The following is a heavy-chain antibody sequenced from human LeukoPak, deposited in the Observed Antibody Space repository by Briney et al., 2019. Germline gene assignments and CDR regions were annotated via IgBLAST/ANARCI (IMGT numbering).Heavy chain of an antibody. D-gene: IGHD2-2*01. Sequence: SETLSLTCTVSGGSISSGSYYWSWIRQPAGKGLEWIGRIYTSGSTNYNPSLKSRVTMSVDTSKNQFSLKLSSVTAADTAVYYCARDRVPAAIPRDAFDIWGQGTMVTVSS. V-gene: IGHV4-61*02. CDR1: GGSISSGSYY. CDR3: ARDRVPAAIPRDAFDI. J-gene: IGHJ3*02. CDR2: IYTSGST.